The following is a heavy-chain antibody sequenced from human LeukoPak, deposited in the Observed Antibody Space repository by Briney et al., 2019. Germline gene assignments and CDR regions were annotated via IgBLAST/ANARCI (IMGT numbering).Heavy chain of an antibody. CDR2: IGVTGDT. D-gene: IGHD1-26*01. J-gene: IGHJ6*02. CDR3: AKHLRATNTYIFFGLDV. Sequence: GGSLRLSCAASGFTFSKDDFHWVRQAPGKGLEWVAAIGVTGDTYYADSVKGRFTISREDAANSLYLQMTSLRPEDTALYYCAKHLRATNTYIFFGLDVWGQGTTVTVSS. V-gene: IGHV3-13*01. CDR1: GFTFSKDD.